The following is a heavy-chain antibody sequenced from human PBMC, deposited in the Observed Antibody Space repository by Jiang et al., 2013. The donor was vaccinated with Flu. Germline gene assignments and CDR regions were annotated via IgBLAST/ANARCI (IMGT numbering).Heavy chain of an antibody. CDR2: TYYRSKWYF. J-gene: IGHJ6*02. CDR3: ARERYSTSYYYYYGMDV. Sequence: SQTLSLTCAISGDRVSGNSAAWSWIRQSPSRGLEWLGRTYYRSKWYFDSAPSLKSRITIDPDTSKNQFSLQLNSVTPEDTAIYYCARERYSTSYYYYYGMDVWGQGTTVTVSS. CDR1: GDRVSGNSAA. V-gene: IGHV6-1*01. D-gene: IGHD6-6*01.